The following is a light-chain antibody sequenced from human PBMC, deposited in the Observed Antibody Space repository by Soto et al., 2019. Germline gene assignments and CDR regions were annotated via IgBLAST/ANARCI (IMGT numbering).Light chain of an antibody. CDR3: QSYDSSLSGSYV. V-gene: IGLV1-40*01. CDR2: GNS. CDR1: SSNIGAGYD. J-gene: IGLJ1*01. Sequence: QSVLTQPPSVSGAPGQRVTISCTGSSSNIGAGYDVHWYQQLPGTAPKLLIYGNSNRPSGVPDRFSGSKPGTSASLAITGFQVEDEADYYCQSYDSSLSGSYVFGTGTKVTVL.